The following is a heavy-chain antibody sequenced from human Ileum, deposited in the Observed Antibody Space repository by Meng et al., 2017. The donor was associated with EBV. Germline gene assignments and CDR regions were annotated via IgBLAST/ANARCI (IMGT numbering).Heavy chain of an antibody. V-gene: IGHV6-1*01. J-gene: IGHJ4*02. Sequence: QAHFQQSGPGLVKPSQTLSLTCDISGDSVSSNSASWNWIRQSPSRGLEWLGRTYYRSRWYNDYAVSVKGRITINSDTSKNRFSLQLNSVTPEDTAVYYCASGHFYDGCFYYPFDYWGQGTLATVSS. CDR2: TYYRSRWYN. CDR3: ASGHFYDGCFYYPFDY. D-gene: IGHD3-22*01. CDR1: GDSVSSNSAS.